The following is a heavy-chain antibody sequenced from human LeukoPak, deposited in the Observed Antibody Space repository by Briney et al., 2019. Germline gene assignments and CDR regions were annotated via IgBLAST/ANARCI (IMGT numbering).Heavy chain of an antibody. CDR2: IIPIFGTA. CDR3: ARTPNVSGQLLLYYYYYYYMDV. CDR1: GGTFSSYA. D-gene: IGHD2-15*01. V-gene: IGHV1-69*05. Sequence: ASVKVSCKASGGTFSSYAISWVRQAPGQGLEWMGGIIPIFGTANYAQKFQGRVTITTDESTSTAYMELSSLRSEDTAVYYCARTPNVSGQLLLYYYYYYYMDVWGKGTTVTVSS. J-gene: IGHJ6*03.